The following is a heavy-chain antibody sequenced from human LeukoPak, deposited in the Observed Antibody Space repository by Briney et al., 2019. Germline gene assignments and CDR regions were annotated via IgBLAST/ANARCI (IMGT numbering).Heavy chain of an antibody. J-gene: IGHJ4*02. Sequence: GGSLRLSCAATGFTFSSYAMSWVRQAPGKGLEWVSAISGSGGSTYYADSVKGRFTISRDNSKNTLYLQMNSLRAEDTAVYYCARGITGASGVFDYWGQGTLVTVSS. V-gene: IGHV3-23*01. D-gene: IGHD6-13*01. CDR3: ARGITGASGVFDY. CDR1: GFTFSSYA. CDR2: ISGSGGST.